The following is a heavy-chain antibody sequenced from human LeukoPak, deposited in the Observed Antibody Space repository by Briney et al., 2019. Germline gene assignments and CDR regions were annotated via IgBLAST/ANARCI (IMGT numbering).Heavy chain of an antibody. Sequence: PGGSLRLSCAASGFTFSSYSMNWVRQAPGKGLAWVSSISSSNSYIYYADSMKGRFTISRDNAKNSLYLQMNSLRAEDTAVYYCASSNCSSTSCYLDWFDPWGPGTLVTVSS. V-gene: IGHV3-21*01. CDR1: GFTFSSYS. J-gene: IGHJ5*02. CDR3: ASSNCSSTSCYLDWFDP. CDR2: ISSSNSYI. D-gene: IGHD2-2*01.